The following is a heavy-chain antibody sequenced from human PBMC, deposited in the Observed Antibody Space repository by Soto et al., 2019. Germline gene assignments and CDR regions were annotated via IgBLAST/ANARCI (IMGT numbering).Heavy chain of an antibody. CDR3: ARATGDLPYFDY. D-gene: IGHD7-27*01. CDR2: INPNSGGT. J-gene: IGHJ4*02. V-gene: IGHV1-2*04. CDR1: GYTFTGYY. Sequence: ASVKVSCKASGYTFTGYYMHWVRQAPGQGLEWMGWINPNSGGTNYAQKFQGWVTMTRDTSISTAFMELSRLRSDATAVYYCARATGDLPYFDYGGQGTLVPVSS.